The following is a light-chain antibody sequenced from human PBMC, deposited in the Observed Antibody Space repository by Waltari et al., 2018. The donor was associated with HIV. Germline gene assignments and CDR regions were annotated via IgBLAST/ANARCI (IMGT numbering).Light chain of an antibody. J-gene: IGLJ3*02. CDR1: SSNIGAGYD. Sequence: QSVLTQPPSVSGAPGQRVTISCTGSSSNIGAGYDVHWYQQLPGTAPKLLIYGNSDRSSGDPDRFSGSKSGTSASLAIPGLQAEDEADYYCHSYDSSLSGWVFGGGTKLTVL. V-gene: IGLV1-40*01. CDR3: HSYDSSLSGWV. CDR2: GNS.